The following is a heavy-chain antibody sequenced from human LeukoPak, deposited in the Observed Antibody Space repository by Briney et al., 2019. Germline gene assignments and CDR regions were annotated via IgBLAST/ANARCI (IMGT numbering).Heavy chain of an antibody. CDR1: GGSFSGYY. CDR3: ARVRGIVVVPDP. J-gene: IGHJ5*02. CDR2: IYYSGST. D-gene: IGHD2-2*01. V-gene: IGHV4-31*11. Sequence: SETLSLTCAVYGGSFSGYYWSWIRQHPGKGLEWIGCIYYSGSTYYNPSLKSRVTRSVDTSKNQFSLKMSSVTAADTAVYYCARVRGIVVVPDPWGQGTLVTVSS.